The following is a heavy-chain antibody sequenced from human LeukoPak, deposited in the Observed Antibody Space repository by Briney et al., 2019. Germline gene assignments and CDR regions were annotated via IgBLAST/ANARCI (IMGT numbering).Heavy chain of an antibody. CDR3: AREGYYGSGSPPSLYFDY. CDR1: GSTFRNYV. Sequence: GGSRGLSCAASGSTFRNYVIHWVRQAPGKGLEWVAVTSSDLNVKLYADSVKGRFTISRDNSRSTLYLQMNSLRPEDTAIYYCAREGYYGSGSPPSLYFDYWGQGTLVTVSS. V-gene: IGHV3-30-3*01. CDR2: TSSDLNVK. D-gene: IGHD3-10*01. J-gene: IGHJ4*02.